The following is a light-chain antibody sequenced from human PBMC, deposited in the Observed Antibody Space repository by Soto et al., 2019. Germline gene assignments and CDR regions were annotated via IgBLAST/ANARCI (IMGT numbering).Light chain of an antibody. Sequence: QAVVTQPPSVSGAPGQRVTISCTGSSSNIGSTYDVQWYQQLPGTAPKLLIHGNTDRPSGVPDRFSGSKSGTSASLAITGLQADDEAHYYCQSYDDSLSVHYVFGTGTKLTVL. CDR2: GNT. J-gene: IGLJ1*01. CDR3: QSYDDSLSVHYV. CDR1: SSNIGSTYD. V-gene: IGLV1-40*01.